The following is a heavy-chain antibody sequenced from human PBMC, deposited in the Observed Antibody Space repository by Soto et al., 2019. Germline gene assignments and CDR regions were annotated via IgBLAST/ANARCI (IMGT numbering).Heavy chain of an antibody. CDR1: GLTFDDYA. Sequence: PGGSLRLSCAASGLTFDDYAMHWVRQVPGKGLEWVSGISWKSGNIGYADSVKGRFTISRDNAKSSLYLQMNSLRAEDTAFYYCAKGLDRITSVGKPLDVWGQGTTVTVSS. J-gene: IGHJ6*02. CDR3: AKGLDRITSVGKPLDV. CDR2: ISWKSGNI. V-gene: IGHV3-9*01. D-gene: IGHD6-13*01.